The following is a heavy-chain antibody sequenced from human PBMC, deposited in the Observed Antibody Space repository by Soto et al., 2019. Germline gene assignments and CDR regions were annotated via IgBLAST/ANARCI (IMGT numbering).Heavy chain of an antibody. CDR1: GDSISSGSYF. J-gene: IGHJ4*02. V-gene: IGHV4-39*01. Sequence: SETLSLTCTVSGDSISSGSYFWGWIRQPPGKGLELVGSVYFVGNSYYNPSLTRRVRISVDASKNQFSLRLSSMTAADTGVYYCLSFYGDYVNGLTRRYFHXWGQATLVTASX. CDR2: VYFVGNS. CDR3: LSFYGDYVNGLTRRYFHX. D-gene: IGHD4-17*01.